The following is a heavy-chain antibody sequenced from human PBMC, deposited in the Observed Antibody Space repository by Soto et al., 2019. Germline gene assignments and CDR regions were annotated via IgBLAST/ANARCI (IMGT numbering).Heavy chain of an antibody. Sequence: PGGSLRLSCASFGFPFSIYGMHWVRHAPGKGLEGVAVIWYDGSNKYYADSVKGRFTISRDNSKNTPYRQMNSLRAEETAVYYGASDMQYKLPLDYWGQGTLVTVSS. V-gene: IGHV3-33*01. CDR2: IWYDGSNK. CDR3: ASDMQYKLPLDY. CDR1: GFPFSIYG. D-gene: IGHD2-2*01. J-gene: IGHJ4*02.